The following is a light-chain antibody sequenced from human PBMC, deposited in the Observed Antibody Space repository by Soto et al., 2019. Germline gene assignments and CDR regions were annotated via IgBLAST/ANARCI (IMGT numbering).Light chain of an antibody. Sequence: IQINPASSSPSASVGNRGTITCRASQGIRNDLGWYQQKPGKAPKLLIYDASSLESGVPSTFSGSGSGTEFTLTISSLQPDDFATYYCQQYNNYWTFGQGTKVDIK. J-gene: IGKJ1*01. V-gene: IGKV1-17*01. CDR1: QGIRND. CDR3: QQYNNYWT. CDR2: DAS.